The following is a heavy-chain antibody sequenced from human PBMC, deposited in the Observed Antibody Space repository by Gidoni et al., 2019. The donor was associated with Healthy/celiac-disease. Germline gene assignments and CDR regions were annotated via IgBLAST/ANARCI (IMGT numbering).Heavy chain of an antibody. CDR3: ARDRGGYDILTGFYYYGMDV. J-gene: IGHJ6*02. CDR1: GFTFSSYE. V-gene: IGHV3-48*03. CDR2: ISSSGSTI. Sequence: EVQLVEAGGGVVQPGGSLRPSCAASGFTFSSYEMNWVRQAPGKGLEWVSYISSSGSTIYYADSVKGRFTISRDNAKNSLYLQMNSLRAEDTAVYYCARDRGGYDILTGFYYYGMDVWGQGTTVTVSS. D-gene: IGHD3-9*01.